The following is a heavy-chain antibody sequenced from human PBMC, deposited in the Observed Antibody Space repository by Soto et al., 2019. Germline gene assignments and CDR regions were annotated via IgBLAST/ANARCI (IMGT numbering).Heavy chain of an antibody. CDR3: TRDPEYYDFWSGYYPSWSLDY. CDR2: IRSKAYGGTA. J-gene: IGHJ4*02. CDR1: GFTFGDYA. D-gene: IGHD3-3*01. V-gene: IGHV3-49*04. Sequence: PGGSLRLSCTASGFTFGDYAMSWVRQAPGKGPEWVGFIRSKAYGGTAEYAASVKGRFTISRDDSKSIAYLQMNSLKTEDTAVYYCTRDPEYYDFWSGYYPSWSLDYWGQGTLVTVSS.